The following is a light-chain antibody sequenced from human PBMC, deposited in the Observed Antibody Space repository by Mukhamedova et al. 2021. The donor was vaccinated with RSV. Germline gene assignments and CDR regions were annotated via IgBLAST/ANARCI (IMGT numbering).Light chain of an antibody. V-gene: IGLV3-21*02. CDR3: QVWDRGSDHYV. J-gene: IGLJ1*01. CDR2: DDT. CDR1: NIGSQS. Sequence: GGNNIGSQSVHWYQQKPGQAPVLVVYDDTDRPSGIPERLSGSNSGNTATLTISRVEAGDEADYYCQVWDRGSDHYVFGTGTKVTVL.